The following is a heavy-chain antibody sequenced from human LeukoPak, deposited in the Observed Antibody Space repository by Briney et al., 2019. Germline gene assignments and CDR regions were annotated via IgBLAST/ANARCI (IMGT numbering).Heavy chain of an antibody. CDR1: GVIFSADG. CDR3: GKNASSSEY. J-gene: IGHJ4*02. CDR2: IRPDGSDK. Sequence: GGSLRLSCAASGVIFSADGMHWGRQAPGKGLEWVAFIRPDGSDKYYAGSVKGRFTISSDNSKNTLYLKLNSLRSEDTAVYYCGKNASSSEYWGQGTLVTVSS. V-gene: IGHV3-30*02. D-gene: IGHD6-19*01.